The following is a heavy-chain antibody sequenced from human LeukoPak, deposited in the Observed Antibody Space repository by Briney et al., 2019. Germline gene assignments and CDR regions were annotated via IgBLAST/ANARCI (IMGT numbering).Heavy chain of an antibody. CDR3: GSCSGGSCHSGWFDP. D-gene: IGHD2-15*01. V-gene: IGHV3-21*01. Sequence: GGSLRLSCVASGFTYSHYRKNWVRPAPGRGRAGVSSISCRSSYISYVDSVKGRFTISRDNAKNSLYLQMNSLRAEDTAVYYCGSCSGGSCHSGWFDPWGQGTLVTVSS. CDR1: GFTYSHYR. J-gene: IGHJ5*02. CDR2: ISCRSSYI.